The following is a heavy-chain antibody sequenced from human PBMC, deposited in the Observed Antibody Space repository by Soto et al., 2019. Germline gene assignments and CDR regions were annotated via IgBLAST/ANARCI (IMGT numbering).Heavy chain of an antibody. CDR1: GGTFNSNA. D-gene: IGHD2-8*01. CDR3: ARENVMVYVAYYYYGMDV. V-gene: IGHV1-69*13. CDR2: IIPIIGTA. J-gene: IGHJ6*02. Sequence: SVKVSCKASGGTFNSNAVSWVRQAPGQGLEWVGEIIPIIGTANYAQKFHGRVTITADESTSTAYMELSSLRSEDTAVYYCARENVMVYVAYYYYGMDVWGQGTTVTVSS.